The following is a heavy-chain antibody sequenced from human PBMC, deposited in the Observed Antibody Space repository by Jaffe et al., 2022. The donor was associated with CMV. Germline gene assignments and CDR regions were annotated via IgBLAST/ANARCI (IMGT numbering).Heavy chain of an antibody. CDR3: ARDREDIVVVPAGVISHYYYYGMDV. Sequence: QVQLVQSGAEVKKPGASVKVSCKASGYTFTSYGISWVRQAPGQGLEWMGWISAYNGNTNYAQKLQGRVTMTTDTSTSTAYMELRSLRSDDTAVYYCARDREDIVVVPAGVISHYYYYGMDVWGQGTTVTVSS. J-gene: IGHJ6*02. D-gene: IGHD2-2*01. CDR1: GYTFTSYG. CDR2: ISAYNGNT. V-gene: IGHV1-18*01.